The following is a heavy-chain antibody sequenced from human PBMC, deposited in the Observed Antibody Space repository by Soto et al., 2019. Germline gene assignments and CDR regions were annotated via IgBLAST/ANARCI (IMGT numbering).Heavy chain of an antibody. CDR3: ARDHEYFQH. Sequence: PSETLSLTCAVYGGSFSGYYWSWIRQPPGKGLEWIGEINHSGSTNYNPSLKSRVIISIDTSKNQFSLKLSSVTAADTAVYYCARDHEYFQHWGQGTLVTVSS. J-gene: IGHJ1*01. CDR1: GGSFSGYY. V-gene: IGHV4-34*01. CDR2: INHSGST.